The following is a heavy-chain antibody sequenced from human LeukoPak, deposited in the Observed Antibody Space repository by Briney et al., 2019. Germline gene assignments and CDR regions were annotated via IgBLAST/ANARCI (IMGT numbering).Heavy chain of an antibody. D-gene: IGHD5-12*01. J-gene: IGHJ4*02. CDR2: MYHAGST. CDR1: GGSISTTSYY. Sequence: SETLSLTCNVSGGSISTTSYYWGWIRQSPGKGLEWIASMYHAGSTYYNPSLKSRVTISIDTSKNQVSMNLTSVTAADTAVYYCASRPPVSGYVVSWGQGTLVTASS. V-gene: IGHV4-39*01. CDR3: ASRPPVSGYVVS.